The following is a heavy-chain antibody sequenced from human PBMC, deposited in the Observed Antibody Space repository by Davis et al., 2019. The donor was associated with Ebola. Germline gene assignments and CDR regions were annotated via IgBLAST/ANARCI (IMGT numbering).Heavy chain of an antibody. Sequence: GESLKISCAASGFTFSSYSMNWIRQAPGKGLECVSYTSSSGSSIYYADSVKGRFTISRDNAKNSLYLQMNSLRAEDTAVYYCARAISWNYYFDYWGQGSLVTVSS. J-gene: IGHJ4*02. CDR3: ARAISWNYYFDY. D-gene: IGHD1-7*01. CDR2: TSSSGSSI. V-gene: IGHV3-48*04. CDR1: GFTFSSYS.